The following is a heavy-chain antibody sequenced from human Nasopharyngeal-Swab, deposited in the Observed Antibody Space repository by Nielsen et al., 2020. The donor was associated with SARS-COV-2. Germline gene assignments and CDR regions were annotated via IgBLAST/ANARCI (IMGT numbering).Heavy chain of an antibody. Sequence: ASVKVSCRASGYTFTSYGISWLRQAPGQGLEWMGWISAYNGNTNYAQKLQGRVTMTTDTSTSKAYMELRSLRSDDTDVYYCARDVESDSSGYYYYYGMDVWGKGTTVTASS. J-gene: IGHJ6*04. D-gene: IGHD3-22*01. V-gene: IGHV1-18*01. CDR2: ISAYNGNT. CDR3: ARDVESDSSGYYYYYGMDV. CDR1: GYTFTSYG.